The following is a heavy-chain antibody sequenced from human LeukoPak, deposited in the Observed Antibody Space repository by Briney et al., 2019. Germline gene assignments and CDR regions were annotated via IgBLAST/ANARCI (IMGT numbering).Heavy chain of an antibody. CDR3: AKDRGAFDI. V-gene: IGHV3-23*01. CDR1: GFTVNSNY. J-gene: IGHJ3*02. CDR2: ISGSGGST. Sequence: PGGSLRLSCAASGFTVNSNYLSWVRQAPGKGLEWVSAISGSGGSTYYADSVKGRFTISRDNSKNTLYPQMNSLRAEDTAVYYCAKDRGAFDIWGQGTMVTVSS.